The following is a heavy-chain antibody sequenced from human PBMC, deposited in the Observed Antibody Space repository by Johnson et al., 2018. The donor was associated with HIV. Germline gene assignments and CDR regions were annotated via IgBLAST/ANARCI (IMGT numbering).Heavy chain of an antibody. CDR2: TPGGDGGT. CDR1: GFKYAAS. CDR3: AKAFPYCTGGSCYPHRSPHDAFDI. V-gene: IGHV3-23*04. Sequence: VQLVESGGGLVQPGGSLRVSCAASGFKYAASGLAFSNYAVKWVSHTPGGDGGTSFADSVRGRYIISRDNSKNTLYLQMNSLRAEDTAVYYCAKAFPYCTGGSCYPHRSPHDAFDIWGQGTMVTVSS. D-gene: IGHD2-15*01. J-gene: IGHJ3*02.